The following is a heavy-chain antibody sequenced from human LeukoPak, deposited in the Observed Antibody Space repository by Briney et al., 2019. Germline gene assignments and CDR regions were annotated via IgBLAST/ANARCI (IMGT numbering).Heavy chain of an antibody. V-gene: IGHV1-18*01. CDR2: ISAYNGYT. CDR3: ARVVRDYYYYYMDV. Sequence: VASVKVSCKASGYTFTSYGISWVRQAPGQGLEWMGWISAYNGYTNYTQKLQGRVTTTTDTSTSTAYMELRSLKSDDTAVYYCARVVRDYYYYYMDVWDKGTTVTVSS. CDR1: GYTFTSYG. D-gene: IGHD2-21*01. J-gene: IGHJ6*03.